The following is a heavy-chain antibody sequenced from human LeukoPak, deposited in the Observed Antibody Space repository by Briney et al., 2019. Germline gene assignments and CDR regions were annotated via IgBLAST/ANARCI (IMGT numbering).Heavy chain of an antibody. Sequence: PGGSLRLSCAASGFTFSSYSMNWVRQAPGKGLEWVSSISSSSSYIYYADSVKGRFTISRDNAKNSLYLQMNSLRAEDTALYYCNPYYYDSSGYYYDYWGQGTLVTVSS. CDR2: ISSSSSYI. V-gene: IGHV3-21*01. CDR3: NPYYYDSSGYYYDY. D-gene: IGHD3-22*01. J-gene: IGHJ4*02. CDR1: GFTFSSYS.